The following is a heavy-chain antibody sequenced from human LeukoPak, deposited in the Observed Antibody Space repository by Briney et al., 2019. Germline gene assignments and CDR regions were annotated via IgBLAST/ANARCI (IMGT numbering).Heavy chain of an antibody. V-gene: IGHV4-59*12. CDR2: IYYSGST. J-gene: IGHJ3*02. D-gene: IGHD2-2*01. CDR1: GGSISSYY. Sequence: PSETLSLTCTVSGGSISSYYWSWIRQPPGKGLEWIGYIYYSGSTNYNPSLKSRVTISVDTSKNQFSLKPSSVTAADTAVYYCARDPSSTSYHDAFDIWGQGTMVTVSS. CDR3: ARDPSSTSYHDAFDI.